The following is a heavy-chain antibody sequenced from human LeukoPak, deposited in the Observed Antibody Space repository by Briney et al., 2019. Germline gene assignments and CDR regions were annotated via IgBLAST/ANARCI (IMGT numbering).Heavy chain of an antibody. V-gene: IGHV1-2*02. CDR2: INPHSGGT. J-gene: IGHJ4*02. Sequence: GASVKVSCKASGYTFTAYYMHWVRQAPGQGLEWMGWINPHSGGTNFAQKFQGRVTMTRDTSITTAHMELSRLTSDDTAMYYCAREIPCSSSSCLDYWGQGILVTVSS. CDR1: GYTFTAYY. D-gene: IGHD2-2*01. CDR3: AREIPCSSSSCLDY.